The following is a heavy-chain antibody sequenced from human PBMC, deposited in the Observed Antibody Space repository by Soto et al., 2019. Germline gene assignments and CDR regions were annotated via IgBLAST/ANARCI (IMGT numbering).Heavy chain of an antibody. J-gene: IGHJ3*02. CDR2: IIPIFGTA. Sequence: SVKVSCKASGGTFSSYAISWVRQAPGQGLEWMGGIIPIFGTANYAQKFQGRVTITADESTSTAYMELSSLRSEDTAVYYCARVMGITYCGGDCYSGAFDIWGQVTMVTVSS. CDR1: GGTFSSYA. D-gene: IGHD2-21*02. CDR3: ARVMGITYCGGDCYSGAFDI. V-gene: IGHV1-69*13.